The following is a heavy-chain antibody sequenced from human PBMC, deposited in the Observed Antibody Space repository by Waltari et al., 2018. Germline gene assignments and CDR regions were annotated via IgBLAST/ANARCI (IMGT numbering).Heavy chain of an antibody. V-gene: IGHV4-4*09. CDR3: ARAIYDSSGYPDY. CDR1: GGSISSYY. D-gene: IGHD3-22*01. Sequence: QVQLQESGPGLVKPSETLSLTCTVSGGSISSYYWSWIRQPPGKGLEWIGYIYTSGSTNYNPSLKSRVTISVDTSKNQFSLKLSSVTAADTAVYYCARAIYDSSGYPDYWGQGTLVTVSS. CDR2: IYTSGST. J-gene: IGHJ4*02.